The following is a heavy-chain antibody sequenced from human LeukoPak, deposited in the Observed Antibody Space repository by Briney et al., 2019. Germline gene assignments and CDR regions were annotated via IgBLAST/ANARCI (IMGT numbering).Heavy chain of an antibody. CDR1: GGSISSYY. CDR3: ARDATIAAPLMS. J-gene: IGHJ4*02. Sequence: SETLSLTCTVSGGSISSYYWSWIRQPPGEGLEWIGNIFHGVTTFYNPSLMNRVAISVDTSKNQFSLKLTSVTAADTAVYYCARDATIAAPLMSWGQGTLVIVSS. V-gene: IGHV4-59*12. D-gene: IGHD6-13*01. CDR2: IFHGVTT.